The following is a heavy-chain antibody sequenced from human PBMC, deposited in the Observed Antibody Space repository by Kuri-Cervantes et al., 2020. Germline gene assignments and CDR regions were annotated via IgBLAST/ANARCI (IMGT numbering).Heavy chain of an antibody. Sequence: GGSLRLSCAASGFTFSSYGMHWVRQAPGKGLEWEAVISYDGSNKYYADSVKGRFTISRDSSKNTLYLQMNSLRAEDTAVYYCAKSGWDAFDYWGRGTLVTVSS. CDR2: ISYDGSNK. V-gene: IGHV3-30*18. D-gene: IGHD1-26*01. J-gene: IGHJ4*02. CDR3: AKSGWDAFDY. CDR1: GFTFSSYG.